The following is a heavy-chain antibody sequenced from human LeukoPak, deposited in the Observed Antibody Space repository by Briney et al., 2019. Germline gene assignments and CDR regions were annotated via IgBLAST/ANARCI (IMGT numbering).Heavy chain of an antibody. CDR1: GLTFSSYA. J-gene: IGHJ4*02. V-gene: IGHV3-23*01. D-gene: IGHD3-16*01. CDR3: AKSPITSGSLYYSDY. Sequence: GGSLRLSCAASGLTFSSYAMSWVRQAPGKGLEWVSGISGSGGSTFYADSVKGRFTISRDNSKSTLYQQMNSLRAEDTAVYYCAKSPITSGSLYYSDYWGQGTLVTVSS. CDR2: ISGSGGST.